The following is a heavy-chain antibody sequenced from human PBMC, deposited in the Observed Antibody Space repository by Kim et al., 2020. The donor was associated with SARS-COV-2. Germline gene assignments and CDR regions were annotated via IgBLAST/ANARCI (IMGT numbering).Heavy chain of an antibody. J-gene: IGHJ4*02. CDR3: AKLGGHYYDSSLMGPPRYYFDY. Sequence: GGSLRLSCAASGFTFSSYGMHWVRQAPGKGLEWVAVISYDGSNKYYADSVKGRFTISRDNSKNTLYLQMNSLRAEDTAVYYCAKLGGHYYDSSLMGPPRYYFDYWGQGTLVTVSS. V-gene: IGHV3-30*18. D-gene: IGHD3-22*01. CDR2: ISYDGSNK. CDR1: GFTFSSYG.